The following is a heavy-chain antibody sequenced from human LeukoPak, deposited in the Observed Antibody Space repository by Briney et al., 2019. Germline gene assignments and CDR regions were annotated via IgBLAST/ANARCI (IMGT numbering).Heavy chain of an antibody. Sequence: ASVKVSCKASGYTFTDYYIHWVRQAPGQGLEWVGWINPKNGDTNYEQRFQGWVTVTRDTSISTAHMELNRLTSHDTAVYYCARDNWNGPYFDYWGQGTLVTVSS. D-gene: IGHD1-20*01. CDR2: INPKNGDT. V-gene: IGHV1-2*04. CDR3: ARDNWNGPYFDY. J-gene: IGHJ4*02. CDR1: GYTFTDYY.